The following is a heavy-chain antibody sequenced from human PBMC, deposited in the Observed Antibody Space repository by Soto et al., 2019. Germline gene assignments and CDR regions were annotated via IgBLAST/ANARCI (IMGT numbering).Heavy chain of an antibody. V-gene: IGHV1-69*13. CDR1: GGTFSSYA. D-gene: IGHD6-13*01. CDR3: ARDPDSSSWHPNWFDP. CDR2: IIPIFGTA. J-gene: IGHJ5*02. Sequence: SLQVSCKASGGTFSSYAISWVRQAPGQGLEWMGGIIPIFGTANYAQKFQGRVTITADESTSTAYMELSSLRSEDTAVYYCARDPDSSSWHPNWFDPWGQGTLVTVSS.